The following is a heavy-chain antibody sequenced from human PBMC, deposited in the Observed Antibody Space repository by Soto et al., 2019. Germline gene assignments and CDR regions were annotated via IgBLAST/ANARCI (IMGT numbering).Heavy chain of an antibody. J-gene: IGHJ6*02. CDR3: ASRREGKRYGMEV. CDR1: GYDFTNYW. Sequence: PGESLKISCTGYGYDFTNYWINWVRQLPGKGLEWMGRIDPSDSYSSYRPSFEGHVTISVDKYINTAYLQWSELKASDSGKYFCASRREGKRYGMEVWGQGTTVTASS. CDR2: IDPSDSYS. V-gene: IGHV5-10-1*01.